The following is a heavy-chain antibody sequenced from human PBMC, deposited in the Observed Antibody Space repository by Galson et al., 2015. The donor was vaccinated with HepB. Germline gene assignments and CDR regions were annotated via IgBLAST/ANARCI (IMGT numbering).Heavy chain of an antibody. CDR1: GGTLNSYT. Sequence: SVKVSCKASGGTLNSYTITWVRQAPGQGLQWMGRIIPMFGVTNYAQELQGRLTITADRSTRTLYMELGSLRAEDTAIYYCATAWELRDYDALNIWGQGTMVTVSS. CDR3: ATAWELRDYDALNI. CDR2: IIPMFGVT. V-gene: IGHV1-69*02. D-gene: IGHD1-26*01. J-gene: IGHJ3*02.